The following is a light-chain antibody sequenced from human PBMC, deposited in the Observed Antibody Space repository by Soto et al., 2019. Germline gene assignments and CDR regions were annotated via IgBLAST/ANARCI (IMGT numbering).Light chain of an antibody. Sequence: DIQMTQSPSSMSASVGARVTITCRVRQSISTYLNWYQQKPGKAHKVLIYAASSLQSGVPSRFSGSGSGTDFTLTIISLQPEDFATYYCKQSYSTPRSFGQGTKLEIK. CDR2: AAS. J-gene: IGKJ2*01. V-gene: IGKV1-39*01. CDR1: QSISTY. CDR3: KQSYSTPRS.